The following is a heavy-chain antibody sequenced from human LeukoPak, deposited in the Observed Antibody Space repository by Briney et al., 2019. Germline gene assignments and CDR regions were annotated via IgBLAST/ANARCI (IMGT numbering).Heavy chain of an antibody. V-gene: IGHV4-59*12. CDR1: GGSISGYY. J-gene: IGHJ4*02. CDR2: FFYGETI. CDR3: ARRRRLSPHYYGSGSYYPLGVIDY. D-gene: IGHD3-10*01. Sequence: SETLSLTCTVSGGSISGYYWSWIRQPPGKGLEWVGYFFYGETIDTIDYNPSLKSRVTISVDTSKNQFSLKLSSVTAADTAVYYCARRRRLSPHYYGSGSYYPLGVIDYWGQGTLVTVSS.